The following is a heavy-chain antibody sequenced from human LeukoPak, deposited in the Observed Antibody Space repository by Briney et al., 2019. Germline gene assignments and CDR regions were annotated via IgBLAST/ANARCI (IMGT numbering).Heavy chain of an antibody. CDR1: GGSISSSSYY. Sequence: SETLSLTCTVSGGSISSSSYYWGWIRQPPGKGLEWIGSIYYSGSTYYNPSLKSRVTISVDTSKNQFSLKLSSVTAADTAVYYCARVRYSYDYYFDYWGQGTLVTVSS. J-gene: IGHJ4*02. CDR2: IYYSGST. D-gene: IGHD5-18*01. V-gene: IGHV4-39*07. CDR3: ARVRYSYDYYFDY.